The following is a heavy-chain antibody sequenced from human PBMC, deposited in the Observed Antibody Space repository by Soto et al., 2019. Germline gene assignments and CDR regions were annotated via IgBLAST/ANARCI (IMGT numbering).Heavy chain of an antibody. CDR2: ISYNGVHTYT. CDR3: ARPPYYYDSSGYYPPGAFDI. Sequence: PGGSLRLSCAVSGFTFSSSDMSWVRQAPGKGLEWVAGISYNGVHTYTYYTDSVKGRFTISRDTSKNTLYLQMNSLRASDTAMYYCARPPYYYDSSGYYPPGAFDIWGQGTMVTVSS. J-gene: IGHJ3*02. CDR1: GFTFSSSD. V-gene: IGHV3-23*01. D-gene: IGHD3-22*01.